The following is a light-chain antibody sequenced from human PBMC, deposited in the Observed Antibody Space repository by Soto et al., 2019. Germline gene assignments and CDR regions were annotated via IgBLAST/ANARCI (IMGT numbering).Light chain of an antibody. J-gene: IGKJ5*01. CDR2: GAS. CDR3: EQHGTSSSIT. CDR1: QSVSSSY. Sequence: EIVLTQSPGTLSLSPGERGTLSCRASQSVSSSYLGWYQQKPGQAPRLLIYGASRRATGIPDRFSGSGSGTDFTLTISRLEPEDFAVYYCEQHGTSSSITFGQGTRLEIK. V-gene: IGKV3-20*01.